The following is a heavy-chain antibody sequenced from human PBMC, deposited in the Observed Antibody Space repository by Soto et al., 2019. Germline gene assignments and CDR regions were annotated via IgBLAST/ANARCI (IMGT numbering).Heavy chain of an antibody. CDR3: AREGTPGYDFWSGYYPPQEYYDYYYGMDV. D-gene: IGHD3-3*01. CDR1: GFTFSSYS. CDR2: ISSSSSTI. V-gene: IGHV3-48*02. J-gene: IGHJ6*02. Sequence: GGSLRLSCAASGFTFSSYSMNWVRQAPWKGLEWVSYISSSSSTIYYADSVKGRFTISRDNAKNSLYLQMNSLRDEDTAVYYCAREGTPGYDFWSGYYPPQEYYDYYYGMDVWGQGTTVTVSS.